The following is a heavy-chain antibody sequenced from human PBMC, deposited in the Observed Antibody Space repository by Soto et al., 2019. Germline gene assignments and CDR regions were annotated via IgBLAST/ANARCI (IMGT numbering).Heavy chain of an antibody. CDR1: GFTFSSYA. J-gene: IGHJ3*02. V-gene: IGHV3-23*01. D-gene: IGHD6-13*01. CDR2: ISGSGGST. Sequence: GGSLRLSCAASGFTFSSYAMSWVRKAPGKGLEWVSAISGSGGSTYYADSVKGRFTISRDNSKNTLYLQMNSLRAEDTAVYYCANAIQAGGEKGKDAFDIWGQGTMVTVSS. CDR3: ANAIQAGGEKGKDAFDI.